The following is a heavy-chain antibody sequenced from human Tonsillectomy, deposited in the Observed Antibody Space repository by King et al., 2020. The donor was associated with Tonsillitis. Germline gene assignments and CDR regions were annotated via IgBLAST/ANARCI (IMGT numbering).Heavy chain of an antibody. CDR1: GGSISSSSYY. Sequence: LQLQESGPGLVKPSETLSLTCTVSGGSISSSSYYWGWIRQPPGKGLEWIGSIYYSRSTYYNPSLKSRVTISVDTSKNQFSLKLSSVTAADTAVYYCASGWGFGEFNWGQGTLVTVSS. J-gene: IGHJ4*02. V-gene: IGHV4-39*07. D-gene: IGHD3-10*01. CDR3: ASGWGFGEFN. CDR2: IYYSRST.